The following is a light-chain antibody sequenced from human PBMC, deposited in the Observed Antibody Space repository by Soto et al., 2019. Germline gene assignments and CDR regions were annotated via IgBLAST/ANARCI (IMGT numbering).Light chain of an antibody. V-gene: IGKV3-20*01. CDR1: QSVSSTH. CDR3: QQYGSSPPRT. J-gene: IGKJ1*01. CDR2: DAS. Sequence: EIVLTQSPGTLSLSPGERATLSCRASQSVSSTHLAWYQQKPGQAPRLLIYDASSRATGIPDRFSGSGSGTDVTLTISRLEPEDFAVYYCQQYGSSPPRTFGQGTKVEIK.